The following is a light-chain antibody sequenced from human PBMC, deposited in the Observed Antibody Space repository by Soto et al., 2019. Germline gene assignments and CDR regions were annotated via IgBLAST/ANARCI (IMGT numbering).Light chain of an antibody. CDR3: KEYGRSPLT. CDR1: QSVTSNY. V-gene: IGKV3-20*01. J-gene: IGKJ4*01. Sequence: EIVLQKSPGTMSLSPGASSTLSGGASQSVTSNYLAWYQQKPGQATRLLIYGASSRATGIPDRFSGGGSGTDFTLTISRLEPAEFAVYYCKEYGRSPLTVGGGNKVAIK. CDR2: GAS.